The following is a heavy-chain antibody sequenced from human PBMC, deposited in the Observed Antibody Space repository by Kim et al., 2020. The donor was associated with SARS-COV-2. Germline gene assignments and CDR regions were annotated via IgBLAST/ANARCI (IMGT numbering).Heavy chain of an antibody. CDR1: GASIDSSDSY. Sequence: SETLSLTCTVSGASIDSSDSYWGWIRQPPGKGLEWIGSLYYSGTTYYNPSLKSRVTISADTARNQFSLKMTSATAADTALYYCARHKLRSIWFGALGDFDAWGQGTLVDVSS. V-gene: IGHV4-39*01. J-gene: IGHJ4*02. D-gene: IGHD3-10*01. CDR3: ARHKLRSIWFGALGDFDA. CDR2: LYYSGTT.